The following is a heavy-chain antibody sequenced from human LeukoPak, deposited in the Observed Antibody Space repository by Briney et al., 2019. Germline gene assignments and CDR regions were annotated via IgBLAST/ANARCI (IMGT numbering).Heavy chain of an antibody. Sequence: ASVKVSCKASGYTFTGYYIHWVRQAPGQGLEWVGWINPKNGGTNYAQKFQGRVTMTRDTSISTAYMELSRLTSDDTAVYYCARLIPDYWGQGSLVTVSS. V-gene: IGHV1-2*02. CDR2: INPKNGGT. CDR1: GYTFTGYY. J-gene: IGHJ4*02. D-gene: IGHD2-21*01. CDR3: ARLIPDY.